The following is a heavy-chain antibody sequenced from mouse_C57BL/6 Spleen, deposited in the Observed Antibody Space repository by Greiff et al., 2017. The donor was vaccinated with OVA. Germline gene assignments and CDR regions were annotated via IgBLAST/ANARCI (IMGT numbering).Heavy chain of an antibody. J-gene: IGHJ1*03. CDR3: ARQLRWYFDV. Sequence: EVQRVESGPELVKPGASVKIPCKASGYTFTDYNMDWVKQSHGKSLEWIGDINPNNGGTIYNQKFKGKATLTVDKSSSTAYMELRSLTSEDTAVYYCARQLRWYFDVWGTGTTVTVSS. D-gene: IGHD1-1*01. CDR2: INPNNGGT. CDR1: GYTFTDYN. V-gene: IGHV1-18*01.